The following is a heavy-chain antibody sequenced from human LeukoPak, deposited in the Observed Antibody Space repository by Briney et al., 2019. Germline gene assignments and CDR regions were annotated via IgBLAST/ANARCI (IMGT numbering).Heavy chain of an antibody. CDR2: IIPIFGTA. CDR1: GGTFSSYA. CDR3: ARTYYDFWSGYSPMFDYYYYMDV. D-gene: IGHD3-3*01. Sequence: SVKVSCKASGGTFSSYAISWVRQAPGQGLEWMGGIIPIFGTANYAQKFQGRVTITADKSTSTAYMELSSLRSEDTAVYYCARTYYDFWSGYSPMFDYYYYMDVRGKGTTVTVSS. V-gene: IGHV1-69*06. J-gene: IGHJ6*03.